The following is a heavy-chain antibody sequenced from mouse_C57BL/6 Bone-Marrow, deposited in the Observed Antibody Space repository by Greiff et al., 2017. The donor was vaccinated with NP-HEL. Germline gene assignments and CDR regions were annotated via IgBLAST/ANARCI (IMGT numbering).Heavy chain of an antibody. CDR1: GFTFTDYY. Sequence: EVMLVESGGGLVQPGGSLSLSCAASGFTFTDYYMSWVRQPPGKALEWLGFIRNKANGYTTEYSASVKGRFTISRDNSQSILYLQMNALRAEDSATYYCASSSYGGYFDYWGQGTTLTVSS. V-gene: IGHV7-3*01. J-gene: IGHJ2*01. CDR3: ASSSYGGYFDY. CDR2: IRNKANGYTT. D-gene: IGHD1-1*01.